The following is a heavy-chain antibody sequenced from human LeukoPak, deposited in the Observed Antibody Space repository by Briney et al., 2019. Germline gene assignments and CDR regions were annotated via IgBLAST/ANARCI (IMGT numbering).Heavy chain of an antibody. J-gene: IGHJ4*02. Sequence: GGSLRLSCAASGFTFSSYWMHWVRQAPGKGLVWVSRINSDGRSTSYADSVKGRFTISRDNAKNTLYLQMNSLRAEDTAVYYGASRGHSSGWYMVDYWGQGTLVTVSS. D-gene: IGHD6-19*01. CDR2: INSDGRST. CDR3: ASRGHSSGWYMVDY. V-gene: IGHV3-74*01. CDR1: GFTFSSYW.